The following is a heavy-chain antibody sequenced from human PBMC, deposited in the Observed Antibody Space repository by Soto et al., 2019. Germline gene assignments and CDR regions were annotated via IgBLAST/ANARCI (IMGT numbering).Heavy chain of an antibody. Sequence: QVQLVQSGAEVKKPGSSVKVSCKASGGTFSSYTISWVRQAPGQGLEWMGRIIPILGIANYAQKFQGRVTITAAKSTSTAYMELSSLRSEDTAVYYCARGRPHYDILTGYTHWGQGTLVTVSS. D-gene: IGHD3-9*01. J-gene: IGHJ4*02. CDR2: IIPILGIA. CDR1: GGTFSSYT. V-gene: IGHV1-69*02. CDR3: ARGRPHYDILTGYTH.